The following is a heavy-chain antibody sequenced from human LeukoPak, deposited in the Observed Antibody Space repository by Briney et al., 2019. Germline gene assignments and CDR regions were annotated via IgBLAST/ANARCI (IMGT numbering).Heavy chain of an antibody. J-gene: IGHJ4*02. Sequence: PGGSLRLSCAASGFTFSSYAMSWVRQAPGKGLEWVSAISGSGGSTYYADSVKGRFTISRDNSKNTLYLQMNSLRAEDTAVYYCAKDIFPYHDFWSGYQGGYFDYWGQGTLVTVSS. D-gene: IGHD3-3*01. V-gene: IGHV3-23*01. CDR2: ISGSGGST. CDR3: AKDIFPYHDFWSGYQGGYFDY. CDR1: GFTFSSYA.